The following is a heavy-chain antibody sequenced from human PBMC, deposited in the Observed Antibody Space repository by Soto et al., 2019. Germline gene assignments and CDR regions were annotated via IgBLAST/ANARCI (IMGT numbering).Heavy chain of an antibody. V-gene: IGHV1-18*01. D-gene: IGHD6-13*01. J-gene: IGHJ6*02. CDR3: ARDPHSSEYYYYGMDV. CDR1: GYTFTSYG. Sequence: QVQLVQSGAEVKKPRASVEVSCKASGYTFTSYGISWVRQAPGQGLEWMGWISAYNGNTNYAQKLQGRVTMTTDTSTSTAYMELRSLRSDDTAVYYCARDPHSSEYYYYGMDVWGQGTTVTVSS. CDR2: ISAYNGNT.